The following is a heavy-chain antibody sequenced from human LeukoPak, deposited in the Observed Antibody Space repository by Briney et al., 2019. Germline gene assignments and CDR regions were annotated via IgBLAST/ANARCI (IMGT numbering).Heavy chain of an antibody. Sequence: PGGSLRLSCAASGFTFDDYGMHWVRQAPGKGLEWVAFIQYDGSNKFYADSVKGRFTISRDNSKNTLYLQMNSLRPEDTAVYYCAKDGGTHFDHWGQGTLVTVSS. D-gene: IGHD1-26*01. CDR3: AKDGGTHFDH. V-gene: IGHV3-30*02. J-gene: IGHJ4*02. CDR1: GFTFDDYG. CDR2: IQYDGSNK.